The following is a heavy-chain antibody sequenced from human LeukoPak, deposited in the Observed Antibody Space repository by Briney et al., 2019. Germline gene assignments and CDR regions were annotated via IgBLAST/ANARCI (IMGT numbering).Heavy chain of an antibody. CDR2: ISGSGGST. D-gene: IGHD2-2*01. V-gene: IGHV3-23*01. CDR1: GFTVSSNY. Sequence: GGSLRLSCAASGFTVSSNYMSWVRQAPGKGLEWVSAISGSGGSTYYADSVKGRFTISRDNSKNTLYLQMNSLRAEDTAVYYCAKTYCSSTSCHDAFDIWGQGTMVTVSS. CDR3: AKTYCSSTSCHDAFDI. J-gene: IGHJ3*02.